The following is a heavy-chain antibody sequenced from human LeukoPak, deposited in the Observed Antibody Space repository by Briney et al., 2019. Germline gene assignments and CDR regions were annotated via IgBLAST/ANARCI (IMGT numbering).Heavy chain of an antibody. CDR2: FDSEEYDT. Sequence: ASVKVSCKVSGYTLTALALHWVRQAPGKWFEWIGGFDSEEYDTIYAQKFQGRITMTEDTSTDTAYMELSGLYFEDTAVYYCATLGPEPGDFGGLAYWGQGTLVTVSS. CDR3: ATLGPEPGDFGGLAY. CDR1: GYTLTALA. J-gene: IGHJ4*02. V-gene: IGHV1-24*01. D-gene: IGHD4-17*01.